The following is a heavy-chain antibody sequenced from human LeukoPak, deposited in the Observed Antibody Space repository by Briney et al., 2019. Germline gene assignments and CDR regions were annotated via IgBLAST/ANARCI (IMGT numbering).Heavy chain of an antibody. CDR3: AKDQRGYAKPADC. V-gene: IGHV3-23*01. CDR1: GFTFSIHA. CDR2: ISGSGYGT. D-gene: IGHD3-22*01. J-gene: IGHJ4*02. Sequence: PGGSLRLSCAASGFTFSIHAMSWVRQAPGKGLEWVSGISGSGYGTYYADSVKGRFTISRDNSQNTLYLQMNSLRAEDTAVYYCAKDQRGYAKPADCWGQGTLVTVSS.